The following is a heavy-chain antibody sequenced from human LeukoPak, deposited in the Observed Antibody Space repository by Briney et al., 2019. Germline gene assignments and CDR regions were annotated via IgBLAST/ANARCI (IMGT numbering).Heavy chain of an antibody. CDR1: GFTFSSYA. J-gene: IGHJ6*03. V-gene: IGHV3-23*01. Sequence: GGSLRLSCATSGFTFSSYAMSWVRQAPGKGLEWVSAFSGSGGSTYYADSVKARFTISRDNSKNTLYLQMNTLRAEDTAVYYCARDHKGYSYGYRRGYSDYYYMDVWGKGTTVTVSS. D-gene: IGHD5-18*01. CDR3: ARDHKGYSYGYRRGYSDYYYMDV. CDR2: FSGSGGST.